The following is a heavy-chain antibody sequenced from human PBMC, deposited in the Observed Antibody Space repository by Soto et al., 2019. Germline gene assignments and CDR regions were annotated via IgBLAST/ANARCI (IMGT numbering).Heavy chain of an antibody. CDR3: AKDKMRFGELLSTQFDY. CDR1: GFTFDDYA. V-gene: IGHV3-9*01. CDR2: ISWNSGSI. D-gene: IGHD3-10*01. J-gene: IGHJ4*02. Sequence: EVQLVESGGGLVQPGRSLRLSCAASGFTFDDYAMHWVRQAPGKGLEWVSGISWNSGSIGYADSVKGRFTISRDNAKNSLYLQMNSLRAEDTALYYCAKDKMRFGELLSTQFDYWGQGTLVTVSS.